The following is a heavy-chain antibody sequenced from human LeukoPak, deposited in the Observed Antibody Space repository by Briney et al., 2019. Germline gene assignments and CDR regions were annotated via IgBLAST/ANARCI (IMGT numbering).Heavy chain of an antibody. CDR3: ARGSFVLEWLFDY. CDR2: ISSSSSCI. D-gene: IGHD3-3*01. CDR1: GFTFSSYS. V-gene: IGHV3-21*01. Sequence: GGSLRLSCAASGFTFSSYSMNWVRQAPGKGLEWVSSISSSSSCIYYADSVKGRFTISRDNAKNSLYLQMNSLRAEDAAVYYCARGSFVLEWLFDYWGQGTLVTVSS. J-gene: IGHJ4*02.